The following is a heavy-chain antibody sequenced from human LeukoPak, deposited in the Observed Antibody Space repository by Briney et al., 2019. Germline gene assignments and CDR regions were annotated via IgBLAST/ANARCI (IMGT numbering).Heavy chain of an antibody. CDR2: IYYSGST. J-gene: IGHJ4*02. D-gene: IGHD3-22*01. CDR1: GGSISSYY. Sequence: SETLSLTCTVSGGSISSYYWSWIRQPPGKGLEWIGYIYYSGSTNYNPSLKSRVTISVDTSKNQFSLKLSSVTAADTAVYYCARADGSSGYYYYDFDYWGQGTLVTASS. CDR3: ARADGSSGYYYYDFDY. V-gene: IGHV4-59*01.